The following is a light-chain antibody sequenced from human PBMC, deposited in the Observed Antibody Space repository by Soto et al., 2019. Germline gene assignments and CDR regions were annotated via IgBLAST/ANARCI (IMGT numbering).Light chain of an antibody. CDR1: SSNIGSNT. V-gene: IGLV1-47*01. CDR3: AAWDDSLSVV. J-gene: IGLJ2*01. Sequence: QSVLTQPPSASGTPGQRVTISCSGSSSNIGSNTVNWYQQLPGTAPKLLIYKNNERPSGVPERFSGSKSGTSASLAISGLRSEDEADYYCAAWDDSLSVVFGGGTKLTVL. CDR2: KNN.